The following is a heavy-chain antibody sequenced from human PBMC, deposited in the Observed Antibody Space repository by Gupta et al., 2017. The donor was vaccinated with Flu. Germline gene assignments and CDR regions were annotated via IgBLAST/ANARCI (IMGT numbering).Heavy chain of an antibody. V-gene: IGHV1-69*06. Sequence: QVQLVQSGAEVKKPGSSVKVSCKASGGTFSSYAISWVRQAPGQGLEWMGGIIPIFGTANYAQKFQGRVTITADKSTSTAYMELSSLRSEDTAVYYCARAAANETKDAYYYDSSGYWLGDYWGQGTLVTVSS. CDR1: GGTFSSYA. CDR3: ARAAANETKDAYYYDSSGYWLGDY. J-gene: IGHJ4*02. CDR2: IIPIFGTA. D-gene: IGHD3-22*01.